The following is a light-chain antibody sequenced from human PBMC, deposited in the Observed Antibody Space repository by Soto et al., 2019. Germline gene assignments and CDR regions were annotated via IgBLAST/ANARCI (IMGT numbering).Light chain of an antibody. Sequence: IQLTESPSSLSASVLGIVTISFRASQSISTSLNWYQQKPGKAPNLLIFTSSNLESGVPSRFSGSGSGTDFTLTISSLQPEDFATYFCQQGYSRPRTFGQGTKVDIK. V-gene: IGKV1-39*01. CDR3: QQGYSRPRT. CDR1: QSISTS. J-gene: IGKJ1*01. CDR2: TSS.